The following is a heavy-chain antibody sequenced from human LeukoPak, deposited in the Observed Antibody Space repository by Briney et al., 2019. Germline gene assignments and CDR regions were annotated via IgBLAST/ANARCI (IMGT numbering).Heavy chain of an antibody. D-gene: IGHD3-3*01. J-gene: IGHJ4*02. Sequence: PGGSLRLSCAASGFTSGFTFDDYGMNWVRQVPGKGLEWVSGICRDGGRTGYADSVQGRFTISRDNSRNSLHLQMNSLRVEDTAFYYCVKDSNYDWSGYYKGFDNWGQGTLVTVSS. CDR3: VKDSNYDWSGYYKGFDN. V-gene: IGHV3-20*04. CDR1: GFTFDDYG. CDR2: ICRDGGRT.